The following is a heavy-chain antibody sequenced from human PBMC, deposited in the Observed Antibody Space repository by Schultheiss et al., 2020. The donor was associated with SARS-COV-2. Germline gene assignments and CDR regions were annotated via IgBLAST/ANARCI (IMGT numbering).Heavy chain of an antibody. D-gene: IGHD1-26*01. CDR1: GGSISSGGYY. CDR3: AREALGIVAAAGDY. Sequence: SETLSLTCTVSGGSISSGGYYWSWIRQHPGKGLEWIGYIYYSGSTYYNPSLKSRVTISVDKSKNQFSLKLSSVTAADTAVYYCAREALGIVAAAGDYWGQGTLVTVSS. CDR2: IYYSGST. V-gene: IGHV4-31*03. J-gene: IGHJ4*02.